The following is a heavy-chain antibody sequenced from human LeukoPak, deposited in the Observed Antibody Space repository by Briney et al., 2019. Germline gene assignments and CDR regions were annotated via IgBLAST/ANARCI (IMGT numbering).Heavy chain of an antibody. D-gene: IGHD2-2*01. CDR1: GGTFSSYA. V-gene: IGHV1-69*13. J-gene: IGHJ1*01. Sequence: SVKVSCKASGGTFSSYAISWVRQAPGQGLEWMGGIILIFGTANSAQKFQGRVTITADESTSTAYMELSSLRSEDTAVYYCARDLPDCSSTSCRHEYFQHWGQGTLVTVSS. CDR3: ARDLPDCSSTSCRHEYFQH. CDR2: IILIFGTA.